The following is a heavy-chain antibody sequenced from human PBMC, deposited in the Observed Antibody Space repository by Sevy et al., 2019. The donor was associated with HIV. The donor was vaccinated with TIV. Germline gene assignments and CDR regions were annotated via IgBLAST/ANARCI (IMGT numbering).Heavy chain of an antibody. Sequence: GGSLRLSCGASGFIFSNAWMSWVRQAPGKGLEWVGRIKSKADGGTPDYAAPVKCTFTISGDDSINTLYLQMNSLRTDDTAVYYCGYSEYGYYYDYWGQGTLVTVSS. CDR3: GYSEYGYYYDY. V-gene: IGHV3-15*01. CDR1: GFIFSNAW. D-gene: IGHD1-26*01. J-gene: IGHJ4*02. CDR2: IKSKADGGTP.